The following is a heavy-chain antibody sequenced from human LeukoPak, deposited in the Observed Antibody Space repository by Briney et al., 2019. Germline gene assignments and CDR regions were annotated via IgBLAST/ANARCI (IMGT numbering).Heavy chain of an antibody. CDR2: ISSNGGST. Sequence: GGSLRLSCAASGFTFSSYAMHWVRQAPGKGLEYVSAISSNGGSTYYANSVKGRFTLSRDNSKNTLYLQMNSLRAEDTAVYYCARGPSGYHNTGGQGTLVTVSS. J-gene: IGHJ4*02. CDR3: ARGPSGYHNT. CDR1: GFTFSSYA. D-gene: IGHD5-12*01. V-gene: IGHV3-64*01.